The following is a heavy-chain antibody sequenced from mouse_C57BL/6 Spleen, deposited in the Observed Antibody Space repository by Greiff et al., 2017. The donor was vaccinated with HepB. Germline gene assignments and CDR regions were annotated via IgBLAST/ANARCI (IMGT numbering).Heavy chain of an antibody. V-gene: IGHV1-15*01. Sequence: VQLQQSGAELVRPGASVTLSCKASGYTFTDYEMHWVKQTPVHGLEWIGAIDPETGGTAYNHKFKGKAILTADKSSSTAYMELRSLTSEDSAVYYCTRGAAPYAMDYWGQGTSVTVSS. J-gene: IGHJ4*01. CDR3: TRGAAPYAMDY. CDR1: GYTFTDYE. D-gene: IGHD6-1*01. CDR2: IDPETGGT.